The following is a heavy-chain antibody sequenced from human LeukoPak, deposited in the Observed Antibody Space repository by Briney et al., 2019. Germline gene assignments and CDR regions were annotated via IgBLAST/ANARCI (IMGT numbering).Heavy chain of an antibody. CDR3: ARQIRRAATYNWFDP. CDR2: IYYYGST. CDR1: GGSISSSSYL. J-gene: IGHJ5*02. Sequence: SETLSLTCTVSGGSISSSSYLGGWIRQPPGKGLEWIGTIYYYGSTYYNPSLKSRVTISVDTSKNQFSLKLSSVTAADTAVYYCARQIRRAATYNWFDPWGQGTLVTVSS. D-gene: IGHD6-13*01. V-gene: IGHV4-39*01.